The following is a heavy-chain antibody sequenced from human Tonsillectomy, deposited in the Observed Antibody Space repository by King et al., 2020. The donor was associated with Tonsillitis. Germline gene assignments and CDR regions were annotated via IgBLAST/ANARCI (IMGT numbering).Heavy chain of an antibody. V-gene: IGHV3-7*03. D-gene: IGHD2-21*02. CDR3: ARMYCGADSCAYDY. Sequence: VQLVESGGGLVQPGGSLRLSCAASGYTFSDFWMTWVRQAPGKGLEWVANINQEGREKYSVDSVKGRFTISRDNAKNSLFLQIHSVRAEDTAVYYCARMYCGADSCAYDYWGQGTLVTVSS. CDR1: GYTFSDFW. J-gene: IGHJ4*02. CDR2: INQEGREK.